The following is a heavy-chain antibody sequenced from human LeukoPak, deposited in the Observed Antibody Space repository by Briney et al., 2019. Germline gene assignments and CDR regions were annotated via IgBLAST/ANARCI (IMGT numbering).Heavy chain of an antibody. CDR2: ISSNGGST. J-gene: IGHJ6*02. V-gene: IGHV3-64*01. Sequence: GGSLRLSCAASGFTFSSYAMHWVRQAPGKGLEYVSAISSNGGSTYYANSVKGRFTISRDNSKNTLYLQMGSLRAEDMAVYYCARDREIVVVPAATYYYGMDVWGQGTTVTVSS. CDR3: ARDREIVVVPAATYYYGMDV. CDR1: GFTFSSYA. D-gene: IGHD2-2*01.